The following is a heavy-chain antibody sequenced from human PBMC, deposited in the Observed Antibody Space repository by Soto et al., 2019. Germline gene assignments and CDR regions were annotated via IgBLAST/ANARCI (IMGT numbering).Heavy chain of an antibody. CDR1: GYTFTTYD. CDR2: MNPNSANT. Sequence: ASVKVSCKASGYTFTTYDIDWVRQATGQGLEWMGWMNPNSANTGYAQKFQGRVTVTSHTSISTAYMELTSLRSEDTAVYYCARKYSSSSYYSGMDVWGQGTTVTVSS. CDR3: ARKYSSSSYYSGMDV. D-gene: IGHD5-12*01. J-gene: IGHJ6*02. V-gene: IGHV1-8*01.